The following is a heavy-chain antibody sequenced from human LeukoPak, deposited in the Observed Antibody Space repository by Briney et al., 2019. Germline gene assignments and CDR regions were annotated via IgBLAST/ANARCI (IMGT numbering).Heavy chain of an antibody. J-gene: IGHJ4*02. V-gene: IGHV4-59*01. CDR3: ARDGLYDSSGYYMDS. D-gene: IGHD3-22*01. CDR1: GGAISSYY. CDR2: IYYSGGT. Sequence: SETLSLTCTVSGGAISSYYWSWIRQPPGKGLEWIGYIYYSGGTKYNPSPMSRVTISVDRAQNQFSLSLSSVAAADTAVYYCARDGLYDSSGYYMDSWGQGTLVIVSS.